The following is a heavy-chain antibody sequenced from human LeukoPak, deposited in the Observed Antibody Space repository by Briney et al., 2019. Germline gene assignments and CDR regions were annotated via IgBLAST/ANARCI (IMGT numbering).Heavy chain of an antibody. Sequence: QSGGSLRLSCAASGFTFSSYGMHWVRQAPGKGLEWVAVIWYDGSNKYYADSVKGRFTISRDNSKNTLYLQMNSLRAEDTAVYYCARDVGPPVVILDWGQGTLVTVSS. J-gene: IGHJ4*02. D-gene: IGHD3-22*01. CDR2: IWYDGSNK. CDR3: ARDVGPPVVILD. V-gene: IGHV3-33*01. CDR1: GFTFSSYG.